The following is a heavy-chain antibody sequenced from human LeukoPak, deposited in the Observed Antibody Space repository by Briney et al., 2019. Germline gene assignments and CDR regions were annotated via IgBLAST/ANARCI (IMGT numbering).Heavy chain of an antibody. Sequence: RASVKVSCKASGYTFTGYYMHWVRQAPGQGLEWMGWINPNSGGTNYAQKFQGWVTMTRDTSISTAYMELSRLRSDDTAVYYCARDGCSGGSCYPPYFDYWGQGTLVTVSS. CDR3: ARDGCSGGSCYPPYFDY. D-gene: IGHD2-15*01. J-gene: IGHJ4*02. CDR2: INPNSGGT. V-gene: IGHV1-2*04. CDR1: GYTFTGYY.